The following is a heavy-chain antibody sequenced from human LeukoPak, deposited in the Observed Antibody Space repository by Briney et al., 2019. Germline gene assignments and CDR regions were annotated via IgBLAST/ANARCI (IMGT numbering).Heavy chain of an antibody. J-gene: IGHJ6*02. CDR1: GFTLSSYS. CDR3: ARISSNGRHYFYYPMDV. CDR2: IGSGSSYI. D-gene: IGHD6-19*01. V-gene: IGHV3-21*01. Sequence: KTGGSLRLSCAASGFTLSSYSMNWVRQAPGKGLEWVSSIGSGSSYIYYADSLKGRFTISRDNAKNSLYLQMNSLRADDTAVYYCARISSNGRHYFYYPMDVWGQGTTVTVSS.